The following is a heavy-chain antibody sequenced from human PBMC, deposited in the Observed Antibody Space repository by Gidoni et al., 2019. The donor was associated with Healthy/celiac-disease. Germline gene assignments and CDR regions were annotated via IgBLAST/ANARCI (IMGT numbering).Heavy chain of an antibody. CDR1: GGSFSGYY. CDR2: INHSGST. CDR3: AREDQDGYNFYFQH. D-gene: IGHD5-12*01. V-gene: IGHV4-34*01. J-gene: IGHJ1*01. Sequence: QVQLQQWGAGLLKPSETLSLTCAVYGGSFSGYYWSWIRQPPGKGLEWIGEINHSGSTNYNPSLKSRVTISVDTSKNQFSLKLNSVTAADTAVYYCAREDQDGYNFYFQHWGQGTLVTVSS.